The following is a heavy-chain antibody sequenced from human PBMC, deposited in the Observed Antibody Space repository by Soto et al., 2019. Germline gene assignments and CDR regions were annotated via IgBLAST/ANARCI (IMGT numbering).Heavy chain of an antibody. CDR1: GFSLSTSGVG. V-gene: IGHV2-5*02. Sequence: QITLKESGPTLVKPTQTLTLTCTFSGFSLSTSGVGVGWIRQPPGKALEWLALIYCDDDKRYSPSLKSRLTITKDTSKNQVVLTMTNMDPVDTATYYCAHRPDTAIDLYNWFDPWGQGTLVTVSS. D-gene: IGHD5-18*01. J-gene: IGHJ5*02. CDR2: IYCDDDK. CDR3: AHRPDTAIDLYNWFDP.